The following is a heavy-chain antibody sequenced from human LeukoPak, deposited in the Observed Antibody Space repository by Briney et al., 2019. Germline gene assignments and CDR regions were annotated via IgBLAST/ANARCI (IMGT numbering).Heavy chain of an antibody. J-gene: IGHJ4*02. CDR3: ATLRDGYEFDY. D-gene: IGHD5-24*01. V-gene: IGHV4-61*05. Sequence: SETLSLTCIVSGGSISSSTYYWGWIRRPPGKGLEWIGYIYNGGSTNYNPSLKSRVTISVDTSKNQFSLKLTSVTAADTAVYYCATLRDGYEFDYWGQGTLVTVSS. CDR1: GGSISSSTYY. CDR2: IYNGGST.